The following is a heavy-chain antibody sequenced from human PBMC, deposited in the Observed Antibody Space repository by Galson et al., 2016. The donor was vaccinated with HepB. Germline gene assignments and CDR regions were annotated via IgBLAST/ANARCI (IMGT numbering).Heavy chain of an antibody. D-gene: IGHD1-26*01. CDR3: ARDAEDNVGSTQWFDS. CDR1: GASISTYNY. Sequence: SETLSLTCAVSGASISTYNYWNWVRQPPGKGLEWIGEMWHGGTTNYNPSLKSRVTISVDKSKNQFSLRLNYVTAADTAVYYCARDAEDNVGSTQWFDSWGPGTLVTVSS. V-gene: IGHV4-4*02. J-gene: IGHJ5*01. CDR2: MWHGGTT.